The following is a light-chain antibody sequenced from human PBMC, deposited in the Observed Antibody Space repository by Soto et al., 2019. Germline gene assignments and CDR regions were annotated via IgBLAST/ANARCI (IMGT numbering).Light chain of an antibody. J-gene: IGLJ2*01. CDR2: TTN. CDR3: LLYYGGAQLI. Sequence: QAVVTQEPSLTVSPGGTVTLTCASSTGAVTSGNYPSWFQQRPGQAPRTLIYTTNSKHSWTPARFSGSLLGDKAALTLSGVQPEGEADYYCLLYYGGAQLIFGGGTKLTVL. V-gene: IGLV7-43*01. CDR1: TGAVTSGNY.